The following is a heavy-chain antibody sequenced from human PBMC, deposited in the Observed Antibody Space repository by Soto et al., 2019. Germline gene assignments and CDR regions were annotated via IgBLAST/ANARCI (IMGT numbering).Heavy chain of an antibody. D-gene: IGHD4-17*01. CDR1: GATFTSYG. CDR3: ARAGIYSDYFTGAQDP. J-gene: IGHJ5*02. Sequence: QVQLVQSGAEVKKPGSSVKVSCKGSGATFTSYGVIWVRQAPGHGLEWMGGIIPIFDKANYARKFQARLTITADKSTSTAFMELRSLRSEDTAVYYCARAGIYSDYFTGAQDPWGQGTLVTVSS. CDR2: IIPIFDKA. V-gene: IGHV1-69*06.